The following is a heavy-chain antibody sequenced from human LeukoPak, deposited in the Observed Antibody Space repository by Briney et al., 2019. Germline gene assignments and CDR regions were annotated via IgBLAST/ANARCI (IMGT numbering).Heavy chain of an antibody. J-gene: IGHJ4*02. CDR2: ISGSGDYT. V-gene: IGHV3-23*01. Sequence: GGSLRLSCAASGFTFSSHGMSWVRQAPGKGLEWVSTISGSGDYTYYADSVKGRFTISRDNSKNTLYLQMNSLRAEDTAIYYCAKVTYGSGTYGAFGSWGQGTLVTVSS. CDR3: AKVTYGSGTYGAFGS. CDR1: GFTFSSHG. D-gene: IGHD3-10*01.